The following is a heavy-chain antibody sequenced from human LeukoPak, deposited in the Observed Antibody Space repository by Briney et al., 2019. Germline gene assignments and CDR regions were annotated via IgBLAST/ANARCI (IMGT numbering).Heavy chain of an antibody. V-gene: IGHV4-4*07. CDR1: GGSISSYY. CDR2: IHTSGST. CDR3: ARDRYYYDSSGYSLFDY. J-gene: IGHJ4*02. D-gene: IGHD3-22*01. Sequence: SETLSLTCTVSGGSISSYYWSWIRQPAGKGLEWIGRIHTSGSTNYNPSLKSRVTMSVDTSKNQFSLKLSSVTAADTAVYYCARDRYYYDSSGYSLFDYWGQGTLVTVSS.